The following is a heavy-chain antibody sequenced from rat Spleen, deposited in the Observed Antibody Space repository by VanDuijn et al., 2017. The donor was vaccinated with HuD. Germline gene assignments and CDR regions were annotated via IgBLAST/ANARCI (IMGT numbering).Heavy chain of an antibody. CDR1: GFSLTSYN. D-gene: IGHD2-3*01. Sequence: QVQLKESGPGLVQPSQTLSLTCTVSGFSLTSYNVHWVRQPTGKGLEWMGIIWTGGSTDYNSALKSRLSISRDTSKSQVFLKMNSLQTEDIATYYCARAGPGDMAPDYWGQGVMVTVSS. J-gene: IGHJ2*01. CDR2: IWTGGST. CDR3: ARAGPGDMAPDY. V-gene: IGHV2-30*01.